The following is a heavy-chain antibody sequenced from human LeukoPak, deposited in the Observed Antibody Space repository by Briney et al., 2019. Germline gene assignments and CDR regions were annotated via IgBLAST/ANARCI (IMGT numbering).Heavy chain of an antibody. D-gene: IGHD3-16*01. CDR3: ARVAGDNSLDY. CDR2: IHYSGST. CDR1: GGSISDSY. V-gene: IGHV4-59*01. J-gene: IGHJ4*02. Sequence: SETLSLTCTVSGGSISDSYWSWIRQPPGKGLEWIGYIHYSGSTNYNPPLKSRGTISVDTSKSQLSLKLSSVTVADTAVYYCARVAGDNSLDYWGQGTLVTVSS.